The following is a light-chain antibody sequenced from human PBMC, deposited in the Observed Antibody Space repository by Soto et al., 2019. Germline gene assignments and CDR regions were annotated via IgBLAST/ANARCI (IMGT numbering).Light chain of an antibody. Sequence: QSALTQPASVSGSPGQSITISCTGTSSDIGDYNYVSWYQHHPGNAPKLIIYAASNRPPGVSNRFSGSKSGNTASLTISGLQAEDEAEYYCSSYTSSSTLYVFGTGTKLTVL. CDR2: AAS. CDR3: SSYTSSSTLYV. J-gene: IGLJ1*01. V-gene: IGLV2-14*01. CDR1: SSDIGDYNY.